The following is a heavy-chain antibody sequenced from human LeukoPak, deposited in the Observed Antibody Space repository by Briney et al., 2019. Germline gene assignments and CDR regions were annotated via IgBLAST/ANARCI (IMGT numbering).Heavy chain of an antibody. V-gene: IGHV1-2*02. Sequence: GASVKVSCKASGYTFTCYYMHWVRQAPGQGLEWMGWINPNSGGTNYAQKFQGRVTMTRETSISTAYMELSRLRSDDTAVYYCARWLGWDIVLMVYALDYWGQGTLVTVSS. D-gene: IGHD2-8*01. CDR1: GYTFTCYY. J-gene: IGHJ4*02. CDR2: INPNSGGT. CDR3: ARWLGWDIVLMVYALDY.